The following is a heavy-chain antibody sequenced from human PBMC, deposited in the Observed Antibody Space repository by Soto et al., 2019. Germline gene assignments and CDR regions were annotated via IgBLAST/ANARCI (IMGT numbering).Heavy chain of an antibody. V-gene: IGHV4-39*01. CDR2: IYYSGST. CDR3: ARHACGYEDCGGPNYHPYYYIDV. J-gene: IGHJ6*03. Sequence: SETLSLTCTVSGGSISSSSYYGGWIRQPPGKGLEWIGSIYYSGSTYYNPSLKSRVTISVDTSKNQFSLKLSSVTAADTAVYYCARHACGYEDCGGPNYHPYYYIDVWGKGTTATVSS. CDR1: GGSISSSSYY. D-gene: IGHD5-12*01.